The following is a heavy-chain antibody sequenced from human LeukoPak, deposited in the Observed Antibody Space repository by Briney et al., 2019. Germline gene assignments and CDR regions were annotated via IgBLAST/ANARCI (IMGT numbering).Heavy chain of an antibody. J-gene: IGHJ4*02. CDR2: INTNTGNP. Sequence: ASVRVSCKASGYPFSNYAMAWVRQAPGQGLEWMGWINTNTGNPTYAQDFTGRFVISFDTSGRTTYLQINSLKTEDTAVYYCATVAVAGNFFDRWGQGSLVSVSS. D-gene: IGHD6-19*01. V-gene: IGHV7-4-1*02. CDR3: ATVAVAGNFFDR. CDR1: GYPFSNYA.